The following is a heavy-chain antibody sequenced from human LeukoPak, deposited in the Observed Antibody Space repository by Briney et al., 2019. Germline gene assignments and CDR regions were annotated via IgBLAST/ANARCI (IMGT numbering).Heavy chain of an antibody. CDR2: ISYDGSNK. J-gene: IGHJ4*02. CDR1: GFTFSSYG. V-gene: IGHV3-30*18. Sequence: GGSLRLSCAASGFTFSSYGMHWVRQAPGRGLEWVAVISYDGSNKYYADSVKGRFTISRDNSKDTLYLQMNSLRAEDTAVYYCAKDRWYTAMGLFDYWGQGTLVTVSS. CDR3: AKDRWYTAMGLFDY. D-gene: IGHD5-18*01.